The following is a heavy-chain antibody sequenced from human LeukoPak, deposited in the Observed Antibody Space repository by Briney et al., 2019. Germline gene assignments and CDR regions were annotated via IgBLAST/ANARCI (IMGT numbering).Heavy chain of an antibody. J-gene: IGHJ6*03. CDR1: GFTFSSYG. V-gene: IGHV3-33*06. D-gene: IGHD1-26*01. CDR2: IWYDGSNK. Sequence: GRSLRLSCAASGFTFSSYGMHRVRQAPGKGLEWVAVIWYDGSNKYYADSVKGRFTISRDNSKNTLYQQMNSLRAEDTAVYYCAKEEVGATLHYYYYYMDVWGKGTTVTVSS. CDR3: AKEEVGATLHYYYYYMDV.